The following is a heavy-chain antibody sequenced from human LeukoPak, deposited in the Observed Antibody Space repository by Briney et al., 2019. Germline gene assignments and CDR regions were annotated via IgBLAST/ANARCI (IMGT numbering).Heavy chain of an antibody. CDR3: ARQPSGYTNLDY. CDR1: GFTVSSDY. Sequence: GGSLRLSCAASGFTVSSDYMSWVRQPPGKGLEWVSVIYSGGSTNYADSVKGRFTISRDNSKNTLHLQMNSLRVEDTAVYYCARQPSGYTNLDYWGQGTLVTVSS. D-gene: IGHD3-22*01. CDR2: IYSGGST. V-gene: IGHV3-53*01. J-gene: IGHJ4*02.